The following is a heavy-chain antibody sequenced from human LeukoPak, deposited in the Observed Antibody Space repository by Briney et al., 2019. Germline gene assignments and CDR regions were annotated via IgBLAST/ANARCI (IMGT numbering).Heavy chain of an antibody. CDR1: GFTFSSYW. V-gene: IGHV3-7*01. Sequence: GGSLRLSCAASGFTFSSYWMSWVRQAPGKGLEWVANIKKDGSEKYYVDSVKGRFTISRDNAKDSLYLQMNSLRAEDTAVYYCARDLYRIVVVPYNFDYWGQGTLVTVSS. D-gene: IGHD3-22*01. CDR3: ARDLYRIVVVPYNFDY. J-gene: IGHJ4*02. CDR2: IKKDGSEK.